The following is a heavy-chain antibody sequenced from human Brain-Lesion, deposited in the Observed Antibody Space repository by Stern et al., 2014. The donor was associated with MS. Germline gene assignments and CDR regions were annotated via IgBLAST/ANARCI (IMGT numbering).Heavy chain of an antibody. D-gene: IGHD5-12*01. Sequence: VQLVQSGAEVKKPGESLKISCEASGYLFDDYWIGWVRQMSGRCLELVAIIFPRDSNTRYSPSVQGQVTISAAKSIRPAYLPRSSLKASDPAMYSCARSPATPSGYDRFDYWGQGALVTVSS. CDR1: GYLFDDYW. V-gene: IGHV5-51*03. J-gene: IGHJ4*02. CDR3: ARSPATPSGYDRFDY. CDR2: IFPRDSNT.